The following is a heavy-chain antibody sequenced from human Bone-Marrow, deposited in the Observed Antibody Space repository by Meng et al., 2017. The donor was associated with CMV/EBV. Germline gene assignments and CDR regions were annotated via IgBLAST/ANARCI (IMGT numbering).Heavy chain of an antibody. V-gene: IGHV1-69*10. Sequence: SVKVSCKTSGYTFTSYDINWVRQAPGQGLEWMGGIIPILGIANYAQKFQGRVTITADKSTSTAYMELSSLRSEDTAVYYCARGGSSWRKYYYYGMDVWGQGTTVTVSS. D-gene: IGHD6-13*01. CDR2: IIPILGIA. CDR1: GYTFTSYD. J-gene: IGHJ6*02. CDR3: ARGGSSWRKYYYYGMDV.